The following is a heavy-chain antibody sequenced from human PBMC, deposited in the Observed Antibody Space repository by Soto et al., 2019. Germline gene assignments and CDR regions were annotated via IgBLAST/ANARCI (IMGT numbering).Heavy chain of an antibody. J-gene: IGHJ4*02. CDR2: IDWDDDK. CDR1: GFSLSTTGMR. CDR3: ARTAGYYRGRQFDN. D-gene: IGHD3-10*01. V-gene: IGHV2-70*04. Sequence: SGPTLVNPTQTLTLTCTFSGFSLSTTGMRVSWIRQPPGKALEWLARIDWDDDKFYSTSLKTRLTISKDTSKNQVVLTMTNMDHVDTATYYCARTAGYYRGRQFDNWGQGTLVTVSS.